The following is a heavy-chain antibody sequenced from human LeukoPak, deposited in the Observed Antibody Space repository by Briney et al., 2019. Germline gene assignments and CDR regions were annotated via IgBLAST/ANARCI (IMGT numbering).Heavy chain of an antibody. J-gene: IGHJ4*02. CDR2: ICLDGRI. Sequence: SETLSLTCGVSGGSITTRDCWCWVRQPPGEGLEWIGEICLDGRIHYTASLKSRVSISMDRSKAQFSQNLISVTAADTAMYFCASQGGLRNDFWGQGILVTVSS. V-gene: IGHV4-4*02. D-gene: IGHD2-15*01. CDR1: GGSITTRDC. CDR3: ASQGGLRNDF.